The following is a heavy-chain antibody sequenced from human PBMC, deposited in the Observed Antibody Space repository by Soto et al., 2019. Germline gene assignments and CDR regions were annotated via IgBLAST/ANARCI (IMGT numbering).Heavy chain of an antibody. V-gene: IGHV4-39*01. CDR1: GGSISSSSYY. CDR3: ARLTKLGEDRYFYWLPQWYYYYMDV. Sequence: SETLSLTCTVSGGSISSSSYYWGWIRQPPGKGLEWIGSIYYSGSTYYNPSLKSRVTISVDTSKNQFSLKLSSVTAADTAVYYCARLTKLGEDRYFYWLPQWYYYYMDVCGKGTTVTVSS. CDR2: IYYSGST. D-gene: IGHD3-9*01. J-gene: IGHJ6*03.